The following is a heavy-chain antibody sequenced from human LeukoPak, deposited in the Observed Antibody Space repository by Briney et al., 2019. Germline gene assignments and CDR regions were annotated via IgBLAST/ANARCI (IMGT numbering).Heavy chain of an antibody. D-gene: IGHD6-19*01. Sequence: SENLSLNCTVSGGSISGFFWSWIRQSPGKGLEWIGHTHINGNIRYNPSLNSRVTISLDTSKMQFSLKLDSATAADTAVYYCARHIGTGWYWAFDIWGQGTLVTVSS. CDR3: ARHIGTGWYWAFDI. CDR1: GGSISGFF. J-gene: IGHJ3*02. V-gene: IGHV4-4*08. CDR2: THINGNI.